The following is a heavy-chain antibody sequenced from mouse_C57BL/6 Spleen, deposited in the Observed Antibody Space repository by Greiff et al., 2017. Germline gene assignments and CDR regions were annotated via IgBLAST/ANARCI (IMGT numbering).Heavy chain of an antibody. D-gene: IGHD1-1*01. V-gene: IGHV14-2*01. CDR1: GFNIKDYY. J-gene: IGHJ4*01. CDR3: SRFYYGSSYDAMDD. Sequence: EVKLMESGAELVKPGASVKLSCTASGFNIKDYYMHWVKQRTEQGLEWIGRIDPEDGETKYAPKFQGKATITADTSSNTAYLQLSSLTSEDTAVYYWSRFYYGSSYDAMDDWGQGTSVTVSS. CDR2: IDPEDGET.